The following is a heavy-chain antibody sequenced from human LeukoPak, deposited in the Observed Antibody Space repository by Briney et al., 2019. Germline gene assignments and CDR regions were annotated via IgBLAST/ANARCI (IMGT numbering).Heavy chain of an antibody. Sequence: SETLSLTCTVSGGSISSYYWSWIRQHPGKGLEWIGYIYYSGSTYYNPSLKSRVTVSVDTSKNQFSLKLSSVTAADTAVYYCARDRLWFGELPDAFDIWGQGTMVTVSS. CDR1: GGSISSYY. V-gene: IGHV4-59*06. CDR2: IYYSGST. D-gene: IGHD3-10*01. J-gene: IGHJ3*02. CDR3: ARDRLWFGELPDAFDI.